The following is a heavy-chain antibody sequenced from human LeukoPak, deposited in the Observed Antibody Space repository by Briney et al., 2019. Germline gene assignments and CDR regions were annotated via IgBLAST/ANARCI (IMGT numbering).Heavy chain of an antibody. CDR2: INPDSGGT. D-gene: IGHD3-22*01. J-gene: IGHJ4*02. CDR1: GDTFSSLA. V-gene: IGHV1-2*02. CDR3: ARGYYYDSSGYFDLDY. Sequence: ASVKVSCKTSGDTFSSLAISWVRQAPGQGLEWMGWINPDSGGTNYAQKFQGRVTMTRDTSISTAYMELSRLRSDDTAVYYCARGYYYDSSGYFDLDYWGQGTLVTVSS.